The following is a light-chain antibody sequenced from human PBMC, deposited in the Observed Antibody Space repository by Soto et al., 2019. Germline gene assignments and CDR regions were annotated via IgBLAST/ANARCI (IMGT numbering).Light chain of an antibody. CDR1: SSDVGGYNY. CDR2: DVS. J-gene: IGLJ1*01. V-gene: IGLV2-14*03. Sequence: QSALTQPASVSGSPGQSISVSCTGTSSDVGGYNYVSWYQQHPDKAPRLMIYDVSNRPSGVSDRFSGSKSGNTASLTISGLQAEDDADYYCSSYTSNNTYVFGTGTKLTVL. CDR3: SSYTSNNTYV.